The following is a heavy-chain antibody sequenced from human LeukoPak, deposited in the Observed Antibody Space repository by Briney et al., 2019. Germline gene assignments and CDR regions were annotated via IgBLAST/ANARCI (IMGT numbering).Heavy chain of an antibody. Sequence: PGRSLRLSCAASGFTFSSYGMHWARQAPGKGLEWVAVISYDGSNKYYADSVKGRFTISRDNSKNTLYLQMNSLGAEDTAVYYCAKRIGTTGTGDYWGQGTLVTVSS. J-gene: IGHJ4*02. CDR3: AKRIGTTGTGDY. CDR1: GFTFSSYG. V-gene: IGHV3-30*18. D-gene: IGHD1-1*01. CDR2: ISYDGSNK.